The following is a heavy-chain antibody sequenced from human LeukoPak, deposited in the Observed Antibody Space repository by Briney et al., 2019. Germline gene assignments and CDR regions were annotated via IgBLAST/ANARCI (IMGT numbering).Heavy chain of an antibody. D-gene: IGHD3-10*01. CDR3: AKDLGGSGDP. CDR2: ISGSGGST. Sequence: GGSLSLPCAASGFTFSSYAMSWVRQAPGKGLEWVSAISGSGGSTYYADSVKGRFTISRDNSKNTLYLQMNSLRAEDTAVYYCAKDLGGSGDPWGQGTLVTVSS. V-gene: IGHV3-23*01. J-gene: IGHJ5*02. CDR1: GFTFSSYA.